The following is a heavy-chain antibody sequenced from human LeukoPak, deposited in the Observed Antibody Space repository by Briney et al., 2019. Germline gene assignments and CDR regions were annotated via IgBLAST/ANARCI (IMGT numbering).Heavy chain of an antibody. CDR2: IYYSGST. J-gene: IGHJ4*02. CDR3: ARVGRNGYSFDY. D-gene: IGHD5-24*01. CDR1: DGSINSYY. Sequence: SETLSLTCSVSDGSINSYYWNWIRRPPGKGLEWIGYIYYSGSTNYNPSLKSRVTISVDTSKNQFSLKLSSVTAADTAVYSCARVGRNGYSFDYWGQGTLVTVSS. V-gene: IGHV4-59*01.